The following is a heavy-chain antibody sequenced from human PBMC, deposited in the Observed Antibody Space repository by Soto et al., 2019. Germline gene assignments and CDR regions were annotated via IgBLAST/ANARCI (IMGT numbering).Heavy chain of an antibody. CDR1: GFTFSTYG. CDR3: AKGAYDYGTSSLAFDF. D-gene: IGHD6-6*01. J-gene: IGHJ3*01. CDR2: IAYDGSNK. Sequence: ESGGGVVPPGRSLRLSCAASGFTFSTYGMHWVRQAPGKGLEWVALIAYDGSNKYYADSVKGRFTISRDNSKNTLYLQMNSLRAEDTAVYYCAKGAYDYGTSSLAFDFWGQGTMVTVSS. V-gene: IGHV3-30*18.